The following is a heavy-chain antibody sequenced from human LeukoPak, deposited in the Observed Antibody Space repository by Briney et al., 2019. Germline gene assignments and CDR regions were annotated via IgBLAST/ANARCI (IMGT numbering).Heavy chain of an antibody. D-gene: IGHD2/OR15-2a*01. J-gene: IGHJ4*02. CDR3: ARDSSSFPNYFDS. CDR2: IYSAGST. V-gene: IGHV3-53*01. Sequence: GGSLRLSCEGTGFTVSSNYMSWVHQAPGKGLEWVSLIYSAGSTFYADSVKGRFTISRDNSKNTLYLQMNSLRAEDTALYFCARDSSSFPNYFDSWGQGTLVTVSS. CDR1: GFTVSSNY.